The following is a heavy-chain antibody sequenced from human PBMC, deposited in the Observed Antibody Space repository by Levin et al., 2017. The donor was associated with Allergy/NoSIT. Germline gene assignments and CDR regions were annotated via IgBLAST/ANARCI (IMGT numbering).Heavy chain of an antibody. CDR2: ISAYNGKT. V-gene: IGHV1-18*01. D-gene: IGHD3-22*01. CDR3: ARYSDDSSGYSPYYYDGMDV. CDR1: GYTFTSYG. Sequence: ASVKVSCKASGYTFTSYGISWVRQAPGQGLEWMGWISAYNGKTHYAQKLQGRVTMTTDTSTSTAYMELRNLRSDDTAVYYCARYSDDSSGYSPYYYDGMDVWGQGTTVTVSS. J-gene: IGHJ6*02.